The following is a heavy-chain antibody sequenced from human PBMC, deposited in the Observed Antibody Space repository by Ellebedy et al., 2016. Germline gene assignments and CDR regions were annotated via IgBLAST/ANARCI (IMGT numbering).Heavy chain of an antibody. V-gene: IGHV3-74*01. CDR1: GFTFSSYW. Sequence: GESLKISCAASGFTFSSYWMHWVRQAPGKGLVWVSRINSDGSSTSHADSVKGRFTISRDNAKNTLYLQMNSLRAEDTAVYYCARGPYYFDYWGQGTLVTVSS. CDR2: INSDGSST. J-gene: IGHJ4*02. CDR3: ARGPYYFDY.